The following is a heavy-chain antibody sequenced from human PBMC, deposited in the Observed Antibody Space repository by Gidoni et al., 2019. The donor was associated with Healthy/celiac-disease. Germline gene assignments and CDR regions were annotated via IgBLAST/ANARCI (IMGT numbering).Heavy chain of an antibody. V-gene: IGHV3-15*01. J-gene: IGHJ4*02. Sequence: EVQLVESGGGLVKPGGSRRLSWAASGFTVSKAWMSWVRQAPGKGLGWVGRIKSKTDGGTTDYAAPVKGRFTISRDDSKNTLYLQMNSLKTEDTAVYYCTTLRSSGWYKVDYWVQGTLVTVSS. CDR1: GFTVSKAW. D-gene: IGHD6-19*01. CDR2: IKSKTDGGTT. CDR3: TTLRSSGWYKVDY.